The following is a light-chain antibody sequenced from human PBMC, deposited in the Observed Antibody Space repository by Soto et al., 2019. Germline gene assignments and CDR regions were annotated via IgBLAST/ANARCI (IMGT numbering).Light chain of an antibody. CDR3: QQANSFPFT. J-gene: IGKJ4*01. Sequence: DIQMTQSPSSVSASVGDRVTITCRASQGISSWLAWYQQKPGKAPKLLIYAASSLQSGVPSRTTGSVSRMDFSLNISRLHSEDCGSYYGQQANSFPFTCGG. CDR2: AAS. CDR1: QGISSW. V-gene: IGKV1-12*01.